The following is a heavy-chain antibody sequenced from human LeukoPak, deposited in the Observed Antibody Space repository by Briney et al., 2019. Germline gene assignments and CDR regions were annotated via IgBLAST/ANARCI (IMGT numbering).Heavy chain of an antibody. V-gene: IGHV3-23*01. Sequence: GGSLRLSCAASGFTFSSYAMSWVRQAPGKGLEWVSAISGSGGSTYYADSVKGRFTISRDNSKNTLYLQMNSLRAEDTAVYYCANGGYDFWSGYYHYWGQGTLVTVSS. CDR2: ISGSGGST. CDR3: ANGGYDFWSGYYHY. J-gene: IGHJ4*02. D-gene: IGHD3-3*01. CDR1: GFTFSSYA.